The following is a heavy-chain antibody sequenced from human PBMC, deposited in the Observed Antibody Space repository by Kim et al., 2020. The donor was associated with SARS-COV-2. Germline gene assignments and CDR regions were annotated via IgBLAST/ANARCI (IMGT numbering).Heavy chain of an antibody. V-gene: IGHV3-30*18. Sequence: GGSLRLSCAASGFTFSSYGMHWVRQAPGKGLEWVAVISYDGSNKYYADSVKGRFTISRDNSKNTLYLQMNSLRAEDTAVYYCANLWLRIGFDYWGQGTLVTVSS. CDR1: GFTFSSYG. D-gene: IGHD2-15*01. CDR3: ANLWLRIGFDY. J-gene: IGHJ4*02. CDR2: ISYDGSNK.